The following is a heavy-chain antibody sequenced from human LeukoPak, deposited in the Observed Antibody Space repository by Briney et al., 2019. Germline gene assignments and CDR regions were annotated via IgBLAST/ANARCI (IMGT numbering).Heavy chain of an antibody. Sequence: GASVKVSCKASGYTFTSYAMHWVRQAPGQRLEWMGWINAGNGNTKYSQKLQGRVTITRDTSASTAYMELSSLRSEDTAVYYCARLEELLPIDYWGQGTLVTVSS. V-gene: IGHV1-3*01. J-gene: IGHJ4*02. CDR1: GYTFTSYA. CDR2: INAGNGNT. D-gene: IGHD3-10*01. CDR3: ARLEELLPIDY.